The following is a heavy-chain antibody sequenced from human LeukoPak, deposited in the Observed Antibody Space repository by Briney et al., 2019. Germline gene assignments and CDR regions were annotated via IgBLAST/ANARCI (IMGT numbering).Heavy chain of an antibody. CDR2: INPNSGGT. J-gene: IGHJ4*02. D-gene: IGHD2-15*01. CDR3: ARDRYLYCSGGSCYWFDY. Sequence: GASVKVSCKASGYTFTGYYMHWVRQAPGQGLEWMGRINPNSGGTNYAQKFQGRVTMTRVTSISTAYMELSRLRSDDTAVYYCARDRYLYCSGGSCYWFDYWGQGTLVTVSS. CDR1: GYTFTGYY. V-gene: IGHV1-2*06.